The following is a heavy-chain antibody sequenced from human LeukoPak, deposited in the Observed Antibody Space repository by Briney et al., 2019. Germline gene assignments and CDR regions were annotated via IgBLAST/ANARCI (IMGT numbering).Heavy chain of an antibody. CDR3: ARQHSGGYYYFDY. Sequence: SKTLSLTCAVYGGSFSGYYWSWIRQPPGKGLEWIGEINHSGSTNYNPSLKSRVTISVGTSKNQFSLKLSSVTAADTAVYYCARQHSGGYYYFDYWGQGTLVTVSS. CDR1: GGSFSGYY. CDR2: INHSGST. J-gene: IGHJ4*02. D-gene: IGHD3-22*01. V-gene: IGHV4-34*01.